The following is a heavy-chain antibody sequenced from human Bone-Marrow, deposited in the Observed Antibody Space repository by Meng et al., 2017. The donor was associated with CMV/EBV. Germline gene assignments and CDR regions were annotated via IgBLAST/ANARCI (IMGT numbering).Heavy chain of an antibody. Sequence: ISSGDYYWSWIRQPPGKGLEWIGYIYYSGSTYYNPSLKSRVTISVDTSKNQFSLKLSSVTAADTAVYYCARLLGYCSSTSCYTDYFDYWGQGTLVTVSS. CDR2: IYYSGST. D-gene: IGHD2-2*02. CDR1: ISSGDYY. V-gene: IGHV4-30-4*01. CDR3: ARLLGYCSSTSCYTDYFDY. J-gene: IGHJ4*02.